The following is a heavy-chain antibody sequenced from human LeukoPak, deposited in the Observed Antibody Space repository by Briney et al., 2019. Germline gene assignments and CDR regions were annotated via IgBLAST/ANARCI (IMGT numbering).Heavy chain of an antibody. J-gene: IGHJ3*02. CDR1: GGSISSYY. Sequence: PSETLSLTCTVSGGSISSYYWSWIRQPAGKGLEWIGRIYTSGSTNYNPSLKSRVTMSVDTSKNQFSLKLSSVTAADTAVYYCARLAPPVYGDYGAFDIWGQGTMVTVSS. D-gene: IGHD4-17*01. CDR3: ARLAPPVYGDYGAFDI. V-gene: IGHV4-4*07. CDR2: IYTSGST.